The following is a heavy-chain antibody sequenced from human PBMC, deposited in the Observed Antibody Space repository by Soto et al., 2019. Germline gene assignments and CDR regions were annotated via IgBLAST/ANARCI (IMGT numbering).Heavy chain of an antibody. CDR2: ISNDGTNK. V-gene: IGHV3-30*03. Sequence: QVQLVESGGGVVQPGRSLRLSCEASGFTFSSYGIHWVRQAPGKGLEWVAVISNDGTNKYYADSVKGRFTISRDNSKNTLYLQMNSLRAEDTAVYYCACGYSYGFYWGQGTVVTVSS. CDR3: ACGYSYGFY. D-gene: IGHD5-18*01. CDR1: GFTFSSYG. J-gene: IGHJ4*02.